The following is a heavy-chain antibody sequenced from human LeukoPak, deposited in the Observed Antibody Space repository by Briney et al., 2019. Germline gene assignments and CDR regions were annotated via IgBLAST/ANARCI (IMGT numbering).Heavy chain of an antibody. V-gene: IGHV3-23*01. Sequence: PGGSLRLPYPPSGCTFSSYAMRWVGQAPGRELNGVSFISTSSDRTSNADSVEGRFTISRDNTRNTLYLQMNSLRDEDAGVYYCAIMHGYYDGSGFWVQWGQGTLVTVSS. D-gene: IGHD3-22*01. J-gene: IGHJ4*02. CDR2: ISTSSDRT. CDR1: GCTFSSYA. CDR3: AIMHGYYDGSGFWVQ.